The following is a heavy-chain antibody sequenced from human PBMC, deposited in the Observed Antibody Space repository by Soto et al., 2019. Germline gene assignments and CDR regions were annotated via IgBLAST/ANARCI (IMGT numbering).Heavy chain of an antibody. CDR2: ISGSGGST. CDR3: AKAAGTIIGASQFDV. J-gene: IGHJ4*02. Sequence: SLRLSFAASGFTFSSYAMSWFRQAPGKGLEWVSAISGSGGSTYYADSVKGRFTISRDNSKNTLYLQMNSLRAEDTAVYYCAKAAGTIIGASQFDVWGQGTLVSVPS. V-gene: IGHV3-23*01. CDR1: GFTFSSYA. D-gene: IGHD1-20*01.